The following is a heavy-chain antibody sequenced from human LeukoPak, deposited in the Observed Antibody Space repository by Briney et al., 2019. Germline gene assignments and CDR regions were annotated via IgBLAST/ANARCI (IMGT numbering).Heavy chain of an antibody. J-gene: IGHJ6*03. CDR3: ARERRDIVVVTASYYYYMDV. V-gene: IGHV1-18*01. CDR2: ISAYDGNT. CDR1: GYTFTSYG. Sequence: ASVTVSCMASGYTFTSYGISWVGQATGQGVEWMGWISAYDGNTNYAQKLQGRPTMTTHTPTRPAYIEARGQRSNDTYVIVFARERRDIVVVTASYYYYMDVWGKGTTVTVSS. D-gene: IGHD2-21*02.